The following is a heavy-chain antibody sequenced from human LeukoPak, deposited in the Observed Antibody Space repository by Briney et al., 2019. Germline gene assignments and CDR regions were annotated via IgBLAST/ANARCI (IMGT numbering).Heavy chain of an antibody. J-gene: IGHJ6*03. D-gene: IGHD6-13*01. Sequence: ASVKVSCKASGYTFTGYYMHWVRQAPGQGLEWMGWINPNSGGTNYAQKFQGRVTMTRDTSISTAYMELSRLRSDDTAVYYCARDPRRQLTIYYYYMDVWGKGTTVTVS. V-gene: IGHV1-2*02. CDR1: GYTFTGYY. CDR3: ARDPRRQLTIYYYYMDV. CDR2: INPNSGGT.